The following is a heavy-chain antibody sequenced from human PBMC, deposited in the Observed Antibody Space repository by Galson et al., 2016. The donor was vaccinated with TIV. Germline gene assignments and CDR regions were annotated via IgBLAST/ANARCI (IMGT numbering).Heavy chain of an antibody. CDR1: GYTFSDYY. CDR2: INPKTGGT. J-gene: IGHJ4*01. CDR3: ARGYGSDPDF. D-gene: IGHD3-10*01. V-gene: IGHV1-2*02. Sequence: SVKVSCKASGYTFSDYYIHWVRQAPGRGLEWMGWINPKTGGTIYGQKFHGRVTLTRDTTVNTVYMEVRSLRSDDTAMVYCARGYGSDPDFWGQGTLVTVAS.